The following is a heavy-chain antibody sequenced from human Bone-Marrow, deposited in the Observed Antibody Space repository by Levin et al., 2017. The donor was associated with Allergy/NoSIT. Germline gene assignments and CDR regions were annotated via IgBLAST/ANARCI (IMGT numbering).Heavy chain of an antibody. J-gene: IGHJ4*02. CDR2: IFYSGST. Sequence: SEALSLTCTVSGGSISGYYWSWVRQPPGKGLEWVGHIFYSGSTNYNPSLKSRVTISINTSKNQFSLNLTSVTAADTAFYYCARSVAGEFDYWGQGTLVTVSS. V-gene: IGHV4-59*01. CDR1: GGSISGYY. CDR3: ARSVAGEFDY. D-gene: IGHD3-10*01.